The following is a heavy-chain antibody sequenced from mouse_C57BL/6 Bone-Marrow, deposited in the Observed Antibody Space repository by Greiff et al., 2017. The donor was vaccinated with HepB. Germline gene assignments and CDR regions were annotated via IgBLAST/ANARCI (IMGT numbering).Heavy chain of an antibody. CDR3: ARPPGSSYGYFDV. V-gene: IGHV1-42*01. J-gene: IGHJ1*03. D-gene: IGHD1-1*01. Sequence: VQLQQSGPELVKPGASVKISCKASGYSFTGYYMNWVKQSPEKSLEWIGEINPSTGGTTYNQKFKAKATLTVDKSSSTAYMQLKSLTSEDSAVYYCARPPGSSYGYFDVWGTGTTVTGSS. CDR2: INPSTGGT. CDR1: GYSFTGYY.